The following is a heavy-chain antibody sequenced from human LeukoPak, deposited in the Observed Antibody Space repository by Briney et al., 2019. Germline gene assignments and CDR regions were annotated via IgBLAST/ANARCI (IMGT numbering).Heavy chain of an antibody. CDR3: ARSTMVRGVITIDY. J-gene: IGHJ4*02. Sequence: GESLRISCKGSGYSFTSYWIGWVRQMPGKGLEWLGIIYPGDSDTRYSPSFQGQVTISADKSISTAYLQWSSLKASDTAMYYCARSTMVRGVITIDYWGQGTLVTVSS. D-gene: IGHD3-10*01. V-gene: IGHV5-51*01. CDR1: GYSFTSYW. CDR2: IYPGDSDT.